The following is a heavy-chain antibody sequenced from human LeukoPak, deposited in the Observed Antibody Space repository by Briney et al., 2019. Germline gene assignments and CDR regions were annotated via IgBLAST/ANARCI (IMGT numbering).Heavy chain of an antibody. V-gene: IGHV4-59*01. J-gene: IGHJ4*02. D-gene: IGHD6-19*01. CDR3: ARTTAVADNFDY. Sequence: SETLSLTCTVSGGSISSYYWSWIRQPPGKGLEWIGYIYYSGSTNYNPSLKSRVTISVDTSKNQFSLKLSSVTAADTAVYYCARTTAVADNFDYWGQGTLVTVSS. CDR1: GGSISSYY. CDR2: IYYSGST.